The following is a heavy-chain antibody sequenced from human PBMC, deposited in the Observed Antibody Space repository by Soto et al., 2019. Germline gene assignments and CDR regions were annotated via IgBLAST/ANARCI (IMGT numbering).Heavy chain of an antibody. J-gene: IGHJ4*02. CDR1: SYTFTSDG. V-gene: IGHV1-18*04. CDR3: ARDSLWFGLYHI. CDR2: ISAYNGNT. Sequence: GXSVNLYSNGASYTFTSDGISWGRQAPGQGLEWMGWISAYNGNTNYAKKLQGRVTMTTDTSTSKAYMALRSLRSDDTAVYYCARDSLWFGLYHIWGQGTLVTVS. D-gene: IGHD3-10*01.